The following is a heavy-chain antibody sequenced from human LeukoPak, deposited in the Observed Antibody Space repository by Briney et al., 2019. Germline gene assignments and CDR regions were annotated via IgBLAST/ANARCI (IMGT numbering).Heavy chain of an antibody. J-gene: IGHJ4*01. Sequence: GGPLTLSCVASEFNFFSYGMQWVRQAPGKGLVWVSRLFTDGTTTSYADSVKGRFTISRDNAKNTLYLQMNSLRAEDTAVYYCARELPREVTLDYWGQGTLVTVSP. V-gene: IGHV3-74*01. CDR3: ARELPREVTLDY. D-gene: IGHD2-21*02. CDR2: LFTDGTTT. CDR1: EFNFFSYG.